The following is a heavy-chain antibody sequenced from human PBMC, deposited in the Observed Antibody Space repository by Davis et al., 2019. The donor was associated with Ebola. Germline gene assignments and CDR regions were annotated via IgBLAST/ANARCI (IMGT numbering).Heavy chain of an antibody. CDR2: INHSGST. V-gene: IGHV4-39*06. J-gene: IGHJ6*02. Sequence: PSETLSLTCTVSGCSISSSSYYWSWIRQPPGKGLEWIGEINHSGSTNYNPSLKSRVTISVDTSKNQFALKLSSVTAADTAVYYCARGPPYGMDVWGQGTTVTVSS. CDR1: GCSISSSSYY. CDR3: ARGPPYGMDV.